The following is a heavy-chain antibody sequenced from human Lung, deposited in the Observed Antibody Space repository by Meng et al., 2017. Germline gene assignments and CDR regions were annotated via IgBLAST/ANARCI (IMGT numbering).Heavy chain of an antibody. Sequence: QWQMLESGGGVVQPGRSLRLSCAASGFTFSSYAMYGVRQAPGKGLEWVAVISYDGSNKYYADSVKGRFTISRDNSKNTLYLQMNSLRAEDTAVYYCASGLDLFDYWGQGTLVTVSS. J-gene: IGHJ4*02. CDR2: ISYDGSNK. V-gene: IGHV3-30*01. CDR3: ASGLDLFDY. CDR1: GFTFSSYA. D-gene: IGHD6-19*01.